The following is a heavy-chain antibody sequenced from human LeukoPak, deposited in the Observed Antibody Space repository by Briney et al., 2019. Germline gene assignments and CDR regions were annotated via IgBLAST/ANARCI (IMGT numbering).Heavy chain of an antibody. J-gene: IGHJ4*02. CDR2: ISAYNGNT. Sequence: ASVKVSCKASGYTFTSYGISWVRQVPGQGLEWMGWISAYNGNTNYAQKLQGRVTVTTDTSTSTAYTELRSLRSDDTAVYYCARDPGTAQGVYFDYWGQGTLVTVSS. CDR1: GYTFTSYG. V-gene: IGHV1-18*01. CDR3: ARDPGTAQGVYFDY. D-gene: IGHD2-21*02.